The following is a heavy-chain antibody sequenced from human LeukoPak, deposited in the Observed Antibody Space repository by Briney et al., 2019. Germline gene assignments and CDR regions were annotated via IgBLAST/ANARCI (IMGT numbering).Heavy chain of an antibody. CDR1: GFTFNTHW. CDR3: GRELNWNQIDY. J-gene: IGHJ4*02. D-gene: IGHD1-20*01. CDR2: INTDGSTT. Sequence: GGSLRLSCAASGFTFNTHWMHWVRQAPGKGLVWVSRINTDGSTTDYADSVKGRFTISRDNAKNTLYLQMNSLRAEDTAVYYCGRELNWNQIDYWGQGPLVTVSS. V-gene: IGHV3-74*01.